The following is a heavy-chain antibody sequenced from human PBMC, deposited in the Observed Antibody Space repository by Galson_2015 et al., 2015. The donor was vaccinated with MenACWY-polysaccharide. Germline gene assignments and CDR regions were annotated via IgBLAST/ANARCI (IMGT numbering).Heavy chain of an antibody. D-gene: IGHD3-3*01. Sequence: SLRLSCAASGFTFSGNWMHWVRQAPGKGLVWVSRINSDGRSTSYADSVKGRFTTSRDNAKNTLYMQMNRLSAEDTAVYYCAPGGVRFPEHYSYDSWAHGTPASVPS. CDR3: APGGVRFPEHYSYDS. CDR2: INSDGRST. J-gene: IGHJ5*01. CDR1: GFTFSGNW. V-gene: IGHV3-74*01.